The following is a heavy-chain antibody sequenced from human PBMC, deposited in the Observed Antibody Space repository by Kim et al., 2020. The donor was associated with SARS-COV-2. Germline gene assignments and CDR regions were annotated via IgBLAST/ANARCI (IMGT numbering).Heavy chain of an antibody. CDR3: ASYTAMVNFFDY. J-gene: IGHJ4*02. D-gene: IGHD5-18*01. CDR2: IYYSGST. Sequence: SETLSLTCTVSGGSISSYYWSWIRQPPGKGLEWIGYIYYSGSTNYNPSLKSRVTISVDTSKNQFSLKLSSVTAADTAVYYCASYTAMVNFFDYWGQGTLVTVSS. V-gene: IGHV4-59*01. CDR1: GGSISSYY.